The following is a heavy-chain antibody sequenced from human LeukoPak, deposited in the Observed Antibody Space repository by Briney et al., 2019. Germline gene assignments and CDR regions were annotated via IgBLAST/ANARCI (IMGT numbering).Heavy chain of an antibody. V-gene: IGHV3-21*01. J-gene: IGHJ4*02. CDR1: GFTFGSYD. Sequence: GGSLRLSCAASGFTFGSYDMSWVRQAPGKGLEWVSGISGSGGSTYYADSVKGRFTISRDNAKNSLYLQMNNLRAEDTAVYYCARTSSIWQQVVSDLDYWGQGTLVTVSS. CDR3: ARTSSIWQQVVSDLDY. D-gene: IGHD6-13*01. CDR2: ISGSGGST.